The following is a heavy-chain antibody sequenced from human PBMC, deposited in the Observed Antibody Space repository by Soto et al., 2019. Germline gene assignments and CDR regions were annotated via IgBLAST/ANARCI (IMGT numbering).Heavy chain of an antibody. CDR1: GFTFSSYA. V-gene: IGHV3-23*01. CDR3: AKDPIVVVIAT. Sequence: GGSLRLSCAASGFTFSSYAMSWVRQAPGKGLEWVSAISGSGGSTYYADSVKGRLTISRDNSKNTLYLQMNSLRAEDTAVYYCAKDPIVVVIATWGQGTLVTVSS. J-gene: IGHJ5*02. D-gene: IGHD3-22*01. CDR2: ISGSGGST.